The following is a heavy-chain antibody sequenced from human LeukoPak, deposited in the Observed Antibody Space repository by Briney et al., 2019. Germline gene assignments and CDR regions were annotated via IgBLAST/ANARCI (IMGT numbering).Heavy chain of an antibody. CDR2: ISGSGGST. D-gene: IGHD6-19*01. CDR3: AKVFRQWLSSGAFDI. CDR1: GFTFSSYA. Sequence: GGSLRLSCAASGFTFSSYAMSWVRRAPGKGLEWVSAISGSGGSTYYAYSVKGRFTISRDNSKNTLYLQMNSLRAEDTAVYYCAKVFRQWLSSGAFDIWGQGTMVTVSS. J-gene: IGHJ3*02. V-gene: IGHV3-23*01.